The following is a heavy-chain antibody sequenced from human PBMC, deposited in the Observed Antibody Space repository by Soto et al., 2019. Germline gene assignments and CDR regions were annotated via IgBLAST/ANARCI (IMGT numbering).Heavy chain of an antibody. Sequence: QITLKESGPTLVKPTQTLTLTCTFSGFSLSTSGVGVGWIRQPPGKALEWLALIYWNDDKRYSPSLKSRLTMANDTSKNAVVLTMTNIDRVDTATYYCAHGDPAYYDSTTYYRGTYFQHWGQGTLVTVSS. CDR2: IYWNDDK. J-gene: IGHJ1*01. CDR1: GFSLSTSGVG. V-gene: IGHV2-5*01. CDR3: AHGDPAYYDSTTYYRGTYFQH. D-gene: IGHD3-22*01.